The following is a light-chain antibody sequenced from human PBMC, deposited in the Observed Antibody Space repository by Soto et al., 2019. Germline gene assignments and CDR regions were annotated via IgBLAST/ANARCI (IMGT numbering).Light chain of an antibody. V-gene: IGLV2-14*03. CDR1: SSDVGGYKY. CDR3: SSYTRQSTYV. Sequence: QSALTQPASVSGSPGQSITISCTGTSSDVGGYKYVPWFQQYPGKVPKLIIYEVNDRPSGVSNRFSASKSGNTASLTISGLQAEDEADYYCSSYTRQSTYVFGTGTKVTVL. J-gene: IGLJ1*01. CDR2: EVN.